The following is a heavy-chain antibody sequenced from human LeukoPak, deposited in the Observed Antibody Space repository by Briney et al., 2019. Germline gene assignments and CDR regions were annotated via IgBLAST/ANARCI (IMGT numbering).Heavy chain of an antibody. Sequence: SETLSLTCAVYGGSFSGYYWSWIRQPPGKGLEWIGEINHGGSTNYNPPLKSRVTISVDTSKNQFSLKLSSVTAADTAVYYCARGGNPFDCWGQGTLVTVSS. D-gene: IGHD1-14*01. V-gene: IGHV4-34*01. CDR2: INHGGST. CDR3: ARGGNPFDC. J-gene: IGHJ4*02. CDR1: GGSFSGYY.